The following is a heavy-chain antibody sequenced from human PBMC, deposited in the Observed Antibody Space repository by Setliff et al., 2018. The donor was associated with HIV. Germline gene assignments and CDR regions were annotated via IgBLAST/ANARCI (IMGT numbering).Heavy chain of an antibody. J-gene: IGHJ4*02. CDR2: ISGSGGST. CDR3: TRDGGEY. CDR1: GFTFNSYA. V-gene: IGHV3-23*01. Sequence: GGSLRLSCAASGFTFNSYAMSWVRQAPGKGLEWVSAISGSGGSTYYADSVKGRFTVSRDNAENSVYLQMNGLRVDDTALYYCTRDGGEYWGEGTLVTVSS. D-gene: IGHD3-16*01.